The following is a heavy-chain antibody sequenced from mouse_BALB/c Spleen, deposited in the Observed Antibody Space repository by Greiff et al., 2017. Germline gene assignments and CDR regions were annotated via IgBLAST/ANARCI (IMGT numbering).Heavy chain of an antibody. V-gene: IGHV1S127*01. CDR2: IDPSDSYT. J-gene: IGHJ2*01. CDR3: TRSTMITTFSFDY. CDR1: GYTFTSYW. D-gene: IGHD2-4*01. Sequence: QVQLQQPGAELVKPGASVKMSCKASGYTFTSYWMHWVKQRPGQGLEWIGVIDPSDSYTSYNQKFKGKATLTVDTSSSTAYMQLSSLTSEDSAVYYCTRSTMITTFSFDYWGQGTTLTVSS.